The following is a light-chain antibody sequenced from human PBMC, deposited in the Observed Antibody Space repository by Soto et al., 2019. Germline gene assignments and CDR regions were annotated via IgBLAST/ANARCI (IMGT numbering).Light chain of an antibody. Sequence: DIVMTQSPDSLAVSLGERATINCKSSQSVLYSSNNKNYLAWYQQKPGQPPKLLIYWASTRESGVPDRFSGSGSGTDFTLTISSLQAEDGAVYYCQQYYSTPWPFGQGTKVAIK. CDR1: QSVLYSSNNKNY. J-gene: IGKJ1*01. CDR3: QQYYSTPWP. CDR2: WAS. V-gene: IGKV4-1*01.